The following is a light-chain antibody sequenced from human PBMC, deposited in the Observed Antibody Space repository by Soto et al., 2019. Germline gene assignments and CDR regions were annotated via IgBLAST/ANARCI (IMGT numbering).Light chain of an antibody. CDR1: QSVSTN. V-gene: IGKV3-15*01. J-gene: IGKJ2*01. Sequence: EIVMTQSPATLSVSPGERASLSCRASQSVSTNLAWYQQRPGQAPRLLIYDASTRATGIPARFSGSGSGTXXTXTXSGLQSEDFAVYYCQQYNKWPLYTFGQGTKLEIK. CDR3: QQYNKWPLYT. CDR2: DAS.